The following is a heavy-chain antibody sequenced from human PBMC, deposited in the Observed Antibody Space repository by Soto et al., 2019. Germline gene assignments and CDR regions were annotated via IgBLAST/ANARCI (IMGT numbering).Heavy chain of an antibody. Sequence: QVQLQESGPGLVKPSQTLSLTCSVSGESINSGGYYWSWIRHHPGKGLEWIGYLYDSESAYYNPSPNSRFTISMATSKTHFAMRLRSVTAADTAVYYCARASSSSSAADYWGQGTQVTVSS. CDR2: LYDSESA. CDR1: GESINSGGYY. D-gene: IGHD6-6*01. CDR3: ARASSSSSAADY. V-gene: IGHV4-31*03. J-gene: IGHJ4*02.